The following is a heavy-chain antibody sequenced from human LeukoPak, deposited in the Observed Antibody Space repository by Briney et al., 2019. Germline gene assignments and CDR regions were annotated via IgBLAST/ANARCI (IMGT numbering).Heavy chain of an antibody. CDR1: GFTFSSYG. CDR2: ISGSGGST. CDR3: AKSIAAARAVDY. J-gene: IGHJ4*02. V-gene: IGHV3-23*01. D-gene: IGHD6-13*01. Sequence: GRSLRLSCAASGFTFSSYGMSWVRQAPGKGLEWVSAISGSGGSTYYADSVKGRFTISRDNSKNTLYLQMNSLRAEDTAVYYCAKSIAAARAVDYWGQGTLVTVSS.